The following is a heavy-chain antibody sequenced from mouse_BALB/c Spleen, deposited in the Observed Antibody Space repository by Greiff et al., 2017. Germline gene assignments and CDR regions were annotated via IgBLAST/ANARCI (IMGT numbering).Heavy chain of an antibody. V-gene: IGHV5-6-4*01. CDR1: GFTFSSYT. J-gene: IGHJ3*01. D-gene: IGHD3-2*01. CDR3: TREVGTARASWFAY. Sequence: EVQRVESGGGLVKPGGSLKLSCAASGFTFSSYTMSWVRQTPEKRLEWVATISSGGSYTYYPDSVKGRFTISRDNAKNTLYLQMSSLKSEDTAMYYCTREVGTARASWFAYWGQGTLVTVSA. CDR2: ISSGGSYT.